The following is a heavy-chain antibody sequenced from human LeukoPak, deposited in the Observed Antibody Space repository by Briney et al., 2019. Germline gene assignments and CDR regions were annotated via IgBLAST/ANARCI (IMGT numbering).Heavy chain of an antibody. D-gene: IGHD1-26*01. J-gene: IGHJ4*02. CDR2: ISSSSTTI. CDR1: GFTFITSN. V-gene: IGHV3-48*01. CDR3: ARDGIYSGIQGLFDY. Sequence: GGSLRLSFAASGFTFITSNMNWVRPAPGQGLEWVSYISSSSTTIYYADSVKGRFTISRDSAKNSLYLQMNSLRAEDTALYYCARDGIYSGIQGLFDYWGQGTLVTVSS.